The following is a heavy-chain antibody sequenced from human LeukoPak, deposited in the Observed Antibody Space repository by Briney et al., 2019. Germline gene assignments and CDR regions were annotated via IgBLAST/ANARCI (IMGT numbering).Heavy chain of an antibody. CDR3: ARDSGDGYNAYFDY. J-gene: IGHJ4*02. CDR1: GGSISRADYY. CDR2: IYYSGST. D-gene: IGHD5-24*01. V-gene: IGHV4-30-4*08. Sequence: SQTLSLTCTVSGGSISRADYYWSWIRQPPGKGLEWIGYIYYSGSTYYNPSLKSRATISVDTSKNQFSLKLSSVTAADTAVYYCARDSGDGYNAYFDYWGQGTLVTVSS.